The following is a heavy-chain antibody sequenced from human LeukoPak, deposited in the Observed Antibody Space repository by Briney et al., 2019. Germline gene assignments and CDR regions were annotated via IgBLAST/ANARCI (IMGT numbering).Heavy chain of an antibody. CDR3: ARTVKWLSPHFDY. J-gene: IGHJ4*02. CDR1: GFTFSSYG. D-gene: IGHD3-22*01. V-gene: IGHV3-33*01. CDR2: IWYDGSNK. Sequence: PGRSLRLSCAASGFTFSSYGMHWVRQAPGKGLEWVAVIWYDGSNKYYADSVKGRFTISRDNSKNTLYLQMNSPRTDDTAVYYCARTVKWLSPHFDYWGQGTLVTVSS.